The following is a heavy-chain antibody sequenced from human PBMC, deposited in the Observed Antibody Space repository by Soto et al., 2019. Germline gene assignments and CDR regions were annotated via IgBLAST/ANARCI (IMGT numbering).Heavy chain of an antibody. J-gene: IGHJ6*02. CDR2: ISSSSSYI. CDR1: GFTFSSYS. V-gene: IGHV3-21*01. D-gene: IGHD3-3*01. Sequence: EVQLVESGGGLVKPGGSLRLSCAASGFTFSSYSMNWVRQAPGKGLEWVSSISSSSSYIYYADSVKGRFTISRDNAKNSLYLQINSLRAEATAVYYCRRENARGGEWLTARSAYYYGMYVWGQGTTVTVSS. CDR3: RRENARGGEWLTARSAYYYGMYV.